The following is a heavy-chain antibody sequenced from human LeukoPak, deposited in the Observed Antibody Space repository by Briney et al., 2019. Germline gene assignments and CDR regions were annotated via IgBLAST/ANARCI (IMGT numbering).Heavy chain of an antibody. J-gene: IGHJ4*02. V-gene: IGHV1-2*06. CDR3: ARDREFWSGYSMYYFDY. D-gene: IGHD3-3*01. CDR2: INPNSGGT. CDR1: GYTFTSYG. Sequence: ASVKVSCTASGYTFTSYGISWVRQAPGQGLEWMGRINPNSGGTNYAQKFQGRVTMTRDTSISTAYMELSRLRSDDTAVYYCARDREFWSGYSMYYFDYWGQGTLVTVSS.